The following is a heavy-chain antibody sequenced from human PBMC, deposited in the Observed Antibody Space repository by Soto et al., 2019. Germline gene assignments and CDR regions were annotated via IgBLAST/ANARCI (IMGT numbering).Heavy chain of an antibody. CDR1: GGSISSGDYY. D-gene: IGHD4-17*01. Sequence: TLSLTCTVSGGSISSGDYYWSWVRQPPGKGLEWIGYIYYSGSTYYNPSLKSRVTISVDTSKNQFSLKLSSVTAADTAVYYCARGPHYGDYRTFDYWGQGTLVTVSS. J-gene: IGHJ4*02. CDR3: ARGPHYGDYRTFDY. CDR2: IYYSGST. V-gene: IGHV4-30-4*01.